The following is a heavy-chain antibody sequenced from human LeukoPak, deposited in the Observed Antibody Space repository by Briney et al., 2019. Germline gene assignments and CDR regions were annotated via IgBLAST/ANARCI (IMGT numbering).Heavy chain of an antibody. CDR3: AKDPVNYDFWSGPDY. CDR2: IYYSGST. D-gene: IGHD3-3*01. V-gene: IGHV4-59*01. J-gene: IGHJ4*02. Sequence: SETLSLTCTVSGGFISSYYWSWIRQPPGKGLEWIGYIYYSGSTNYNPSLKSRVTISVDTSKNQFSLKLSSVTAADTAVYYCAKDPVNYDFWSGPDYWGQGTLVTVSS. CDR1: GGFISSYY.